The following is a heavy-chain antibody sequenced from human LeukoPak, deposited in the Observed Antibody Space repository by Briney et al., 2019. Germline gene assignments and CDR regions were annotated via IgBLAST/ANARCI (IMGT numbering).Heavy chain of an antibody. J-gene: IGHJ4*02. D-gene: IGHD3-22*01. V-gene: IGHV4-59*01. Sequence: SETLSLTCTVSGGSISSYYWSWIRQPPGKGLEWVGYIYYSGSTNYNPSLTSRVTISVDTSKNQFSLKLSSVTAADTAVYYCARGGDSSGYYYPVFDYWGQGTLVTVSS. CDR3: ARGGDSSGYYYPVFDY. CDR1: GGSISSYY. CDR2: IYYSGST.